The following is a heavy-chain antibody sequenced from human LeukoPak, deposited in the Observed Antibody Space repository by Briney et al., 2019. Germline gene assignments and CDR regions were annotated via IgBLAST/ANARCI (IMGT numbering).Heavy chain of an antibody. D-gene: IGHD3-10*01. CDR3: ARQLIITMVRGVILNDYYYYGMDV. J-gene: IGHJ6*02. Sequence: APVKVSCKASGYTFTSYAMHWVRQAPGQRLEWMGWINAGNGNTKYSQKFQGRVTITRDTSASTAYMELSSLRSEDTAVYYCARQLIITMVRGVILNDYYYYGMDVWGQGTTVTVSS. CDR2: INAGNGNT. V-gene: IGHV1-3*01. CDR1: GYTFTSYA.